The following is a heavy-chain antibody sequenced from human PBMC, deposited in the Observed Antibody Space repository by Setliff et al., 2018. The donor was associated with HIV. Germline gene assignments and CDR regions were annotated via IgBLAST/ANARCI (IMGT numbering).Heavy chain of an antibody. CDR2: IYYSGST. V-gene: IGHV4-59*01. D-gene: IGHD5-18*01. J-gene: IGHJ4*02. CDR1: GGSISSYY. Sequence: PSETLSLTCTVSGGSISSYYWSWIRQPPGKGLEWIGYIYYSGSTNYNPPLKSRVTISVDTSKNHFSLKLSSVTAADTAVYYCASGEYSYGYRFDYWGQGTLVTVSS. CDR3: ASGEYSYGYRFDY.